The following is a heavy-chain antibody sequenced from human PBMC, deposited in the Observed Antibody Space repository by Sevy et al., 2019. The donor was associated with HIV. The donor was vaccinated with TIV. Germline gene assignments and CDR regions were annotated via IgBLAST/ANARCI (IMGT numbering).Heavy chain of an antibody. CDR1: GFSFSNYG. V-gene: IGHV3-33*01. J-gene: IGHJ4*02. CDR2: IWYDGSNK. D-gene: IGHD2-2*01. CDR3: ARDGIVIVPAAVAVTGYFDY. Sequence: GGSLRLSCAASGFSFSNYGMHWVRQAPGKGLEWVAVIWYDGSNKYYADSVKGRFTSSRDNSKNTLYLQMHSLRAEDTAVYCCARDGIVIVPAAVAVTGYFDYWGQGTLVTVSS.